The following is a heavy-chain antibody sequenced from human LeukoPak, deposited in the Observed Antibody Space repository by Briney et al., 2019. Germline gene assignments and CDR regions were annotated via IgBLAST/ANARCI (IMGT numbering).Heavy chain of an antibody. J-gene: IGHJ3*02. CDR3: ARVGLYSGSYRGQGDAFDI. Sequence: ASVKVSCKASGYTFTSYHINWARQAPGQGLEWMGWMIPNSGNTGYAQRFQGRVTMTRNTSISTAYMELSSLRSEDTAVYYCARVGLYSGSYRGQGDAFDIWGQGTMVTVSS. D-gene: IGHD1-26*01. CDR2: MIPNSGNT. V-gene: IGHV1-8*01. CDR1: GYTFTSYH.